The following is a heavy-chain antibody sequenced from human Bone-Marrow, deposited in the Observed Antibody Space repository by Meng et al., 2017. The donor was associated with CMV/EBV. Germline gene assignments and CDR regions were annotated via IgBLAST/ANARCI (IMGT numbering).Heavy chain of an antibody. J-gene: IGHJ4*01. CDR1: GYSFTSYW. D-gene: IGHD6-13*01. V-gene: IGHV5-51*01. Sequence: KVSCKGSGYSFTSYWIGWVRQMPGKGLEWMGIIYPGDSDTRYSPSFQGPVTISADKSISTAYLQWSRLKASDTAMYYCARLIAAAGNYFDDWGHGTRVTVSS. CDR3: ARLIAAAGNYFDD. CDR2: IYPGDSDT.